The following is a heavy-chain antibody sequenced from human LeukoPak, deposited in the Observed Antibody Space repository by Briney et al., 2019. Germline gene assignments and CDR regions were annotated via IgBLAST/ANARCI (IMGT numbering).Heavy chain of an antibody. J-gene: IGHJ4*02. D-gene: IGHD5-24*01. V-gene: IGHV3-7*04. Sequence: GGSLRLSCVASGFPFSSYWMTWVRQAPGKGLEWVANIKQDGCKKSYVDSVKGRFTISRDNAKNSLYLQMNSLRTEDTAIYYCTRVGYIDEGIDYWGQGTLVTVSS. CDR2: IKQDGCKK. CDR1: GFPFSSYW. CDR3: TRVGYIDEGIDY.